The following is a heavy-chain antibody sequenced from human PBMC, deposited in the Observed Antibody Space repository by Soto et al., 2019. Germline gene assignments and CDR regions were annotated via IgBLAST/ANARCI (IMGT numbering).Heavy chain of an antibody. CDR1: GFTFSSYA. D-gene: IGHD1-1*01. J-gene: IGHJ3*02. Sequence: GGSLRLSCAASGFTFSSYAMHWVRQAPGKGPEYVSGISSNGASTYYADSVEGKFSISRDNSKHSLYLQMNSLRTDDTAIYYCVKEQLVLPWDAFDIWGQGTMVTVSS. V-gene: IGHV3-64D*08. CDR3: VKEQLVLPWDAFDI. CDR2: ISSNGAST.